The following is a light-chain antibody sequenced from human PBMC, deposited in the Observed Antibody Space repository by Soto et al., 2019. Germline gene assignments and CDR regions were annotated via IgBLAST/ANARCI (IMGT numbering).Light chain of an antibody. V-gene: IGKV3-20*01. CDR2: AAS. Sequence: EIVLTQSPATLSLSPGERATLSWRASQSVESNYLAWYQQKPGQAPRLLNYAASSRATGIPDRVSGSGSVTDFTLTISSLEPEASAVYCCQQYDNSLYTFGQGTKLEIK. CDR3: QQYDNSLYT. J-gene: IGKJ2*01. CDR1: QSVESNY.